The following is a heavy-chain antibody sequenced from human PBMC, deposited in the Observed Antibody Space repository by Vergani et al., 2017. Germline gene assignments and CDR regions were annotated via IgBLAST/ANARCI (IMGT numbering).Heavy chain of an antibody. CDR3: AREVLFDY. Sequence: QEQLVQSGSELKKPGASVKVSCKASGYSFNNYAIHWVRQAPGQGLEWMGWINPTTGNPTYARAFTGRFVFSLDTSISTAYLQIGSLKAEDTAVYYCAREVLFDYWGQGTLVTVSS. D-gene: IGHD4/OR15-4a*01. J-gene: IGHJ4*02. V-gene: IGHV7-4-1*01. CDR1: GYSFNNYA. CDR2: INPTTGNP.